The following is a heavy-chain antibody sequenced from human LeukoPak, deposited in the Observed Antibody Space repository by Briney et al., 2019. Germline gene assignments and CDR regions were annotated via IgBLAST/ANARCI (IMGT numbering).Heavy chain of an antibody. CDR2: IYYSGST. V-gene: IGHV4-39*01. CDR3: ARQNLAAAGSFDP. D-gene: IGHD6-13*01. CDR1: GGSISSSSYY. J-gene: IGHJ5*02. Sequence: SETLSLTCTVSGGSISSSSYYWGWIRQPPGKGLEWVGSIYYSGSTYYNPSLKSRVTISVDTSKNQFSLKLSSVTAADTAVYYCARQNLAAAGSFDPWGQGTLVTVSS.